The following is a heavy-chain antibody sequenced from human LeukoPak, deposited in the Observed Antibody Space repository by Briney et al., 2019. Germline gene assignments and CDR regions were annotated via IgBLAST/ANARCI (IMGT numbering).Heavy chain of an antibody. CDR1: GGSISSYY. J-gene: IGHJ4*02. CDR2: IYYSGST. D-gene: IGHD3-3*01. CDR3: ARDRGWSGYYSD. Sequence: PSETLSLTCTVSGGSISSYYWSWIRQPPGKGLEWIGYIYYSGSTNYNPSLKSRVTISVVTSKNQFSLKLSSVTAADTAVYYCARDRGWSGYYSDWGQGTLVTVSS. V-gene: IGHV4-59*01.